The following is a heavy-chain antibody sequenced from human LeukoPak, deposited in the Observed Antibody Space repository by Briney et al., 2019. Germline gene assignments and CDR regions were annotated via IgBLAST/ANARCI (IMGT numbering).Heavy chain of an antibody. J-gene: IGHJ4*02. CDR1: GFTFSSYE. CDR3: AREYSGSYYALDY. D-gene: IGHD1-26*01. V-gene: IGHV3-48*03. CDR2: ISSSGSTI. Sequence: GGSLRLSCAAFGFTFSSYEMNWVRQAPGKGLEWVSYISSSGSTIYYADSVKGRFTISRDNAKNSLYLQMNSLRAEDTAVYYCAREYSGSYYALDYRGQGTLVTVSS.